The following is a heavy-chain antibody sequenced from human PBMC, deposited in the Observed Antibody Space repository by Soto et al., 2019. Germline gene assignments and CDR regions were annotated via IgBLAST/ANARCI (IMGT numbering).Heavy chain of an antibody. D-gene: IGHD2-15*01. J-gene: IGHJ4*02. CDR3: AKAGGDCSGGTCYSGQGDC. V-gene: IGHV3-23*01. CDR2: ITGSGGST. CDR1: GFPFSTYA. Sequence: EVQLLESGGGLVQPGGSLRLSCSASGFPFSTYAMNWVRQAPGKGLEWVSGITGSGGSTYYADSVKGRFTVSRDNSKNTLDLQRNSLRAEDTAVYYCAKAGGDCSGGTCYSGQGDCWGQGTLVTVSS.